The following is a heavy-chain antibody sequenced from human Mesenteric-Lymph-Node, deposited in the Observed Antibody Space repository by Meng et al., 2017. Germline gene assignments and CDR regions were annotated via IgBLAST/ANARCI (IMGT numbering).Heavy chain of an antibody. D-gene: IGHD3-10*01. J-gene: IGHJ4*02. CDR2: IYYSGST. CDR3: ARQSGYFDY. CDR1: GGSFSGYY. V-gene: IGHV4-34*11. Sequence: QVQLQQWGAGLLKPSETLSLTCAVYGGSFSGYYWSGIRQPPGKGLEWIGHIYYSGSTNYNPSLKSRVTISVDTSKNQFSLKLSSVTATDTAVYYCARQSGYFDYWGQGTLVTVSS.